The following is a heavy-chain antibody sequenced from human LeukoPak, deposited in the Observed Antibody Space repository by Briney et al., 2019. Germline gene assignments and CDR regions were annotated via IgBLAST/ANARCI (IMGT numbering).Heavy chain of an antibody. V-gene: IGHV4-34*01. D-gene: IGHD3-10*01. CDR3: ASAWFGVLAA. CDR1: GGSFSGYY. Sequence: SETLSLTCAVYGGSFSGYYWSWIRQPPGKGLEWIGDINHSGSTNYNPSLKSRVTISVDTSKNQFSLKLSSVTAADTAVYYCASAWFGVLAAWGQGTLVTVSS. J-gene: IGHJ5*02. CDR2: INHSGST.